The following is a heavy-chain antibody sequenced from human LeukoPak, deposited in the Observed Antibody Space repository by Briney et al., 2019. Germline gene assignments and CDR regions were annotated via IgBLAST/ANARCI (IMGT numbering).Heavy chain of an antibody. D-gene: IGHD6-13*01. CDR2: FYYSGST. CDR1: GGSISSYY. CDR3: ARHANPYSSNWFDY. Sequence: SETLSLTCTVSGGSISSYYWSWIRQPPGKGLEWIGYFYYSGSTNYNPSLKSRVTISVHTSRNQFSLKLSSVTAADTAVYYCARHANPYSSNWFDYWGQGTPVTVSS. V-gene: IGHV4-59*08. J-gene: IGHJ4*02.